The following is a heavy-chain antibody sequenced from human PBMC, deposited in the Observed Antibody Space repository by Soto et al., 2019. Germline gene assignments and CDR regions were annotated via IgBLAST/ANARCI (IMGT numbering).Heavy chain of an antibody. J-gene: IGHJ4*02. CDR2: INYDGSEK. V-gene: IGHV3-7*05. Sequence: EVQLVESGGGLVQPGGSLRLSCAASGFTLSNYWMTWVRQAPGKGLEWVANINYDGSEKNYVDSVKGRFTISRDNTRNSLALQMNPPRAEDTAVYYCLSAGSAVSWGQGTLVTVSS. CDR3: LSAGSAVS. D-gene: IGHD3-10*01. CDR1: GFTLSNYW.